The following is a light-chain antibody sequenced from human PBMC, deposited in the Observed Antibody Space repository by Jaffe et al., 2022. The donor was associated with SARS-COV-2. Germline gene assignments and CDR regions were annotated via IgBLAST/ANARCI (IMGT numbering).Light chain of an antibody. CDR3: QQYNNWPPWT. Sequence: EIVMTQSPATLSVSPGERATLSCRASQSVSTNLAWFQQKPGQAPRLLIYGASARATDIPARFSGNGSGTEFTLTISSLQSEDFALYYCQQYNNWPPWTFGQGTKVEIK. CDR2: GAS. V-gene: IGKV3-15*01. J-gene: IGKJ1*01. CDR1: QSVSTN.